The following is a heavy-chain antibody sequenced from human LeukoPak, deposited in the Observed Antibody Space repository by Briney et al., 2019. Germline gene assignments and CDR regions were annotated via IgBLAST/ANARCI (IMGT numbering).Heavy chain of an antibody. D-gene: IGHD2-2*01. V-gene: IGHV3-21*01. CDR1: GFTFSSYT. CDR3: ARGPIVLVGYCSSSSCQADY. Sequence: PGGSLRLSRAASGFTFSSYTINWVRQAPGKGLEWVSAISGDSRYIYYADSVKGRFTISRDNAKNSLYLQMNNLRVEDAAVYYCARGPIVLVGYCSSSSCQADYWGQGTLVTVSS. J-gene: IGHJ4*02. CDR2: ISGDSRYI.